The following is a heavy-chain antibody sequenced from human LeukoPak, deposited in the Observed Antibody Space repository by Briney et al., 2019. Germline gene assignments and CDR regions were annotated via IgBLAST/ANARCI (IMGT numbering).Heavy chain of an antibody. CDR1: GGSISSYY. Sequence: SETLSLTCTVSGGSISSYYWSWLRQPPGEGLEWIGYIYYSGSTYYNPSLKSRVTISVDTSKNPFSQKLSSVTAADTAVYYCARRYSSGWYDFDYWGEGTLVSVSS. V-gene: IGHV4-59*04. J-gene: IGHJ4*02. CDR3: ARRYSSGWYDFDY. D-gene: IGHD6-19*01. CDR2: IYYSGST.